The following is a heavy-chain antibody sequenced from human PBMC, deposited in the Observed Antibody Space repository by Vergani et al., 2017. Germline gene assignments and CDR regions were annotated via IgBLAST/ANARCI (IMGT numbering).Heavy chain of an antibody. Sequence: QVQLVQSGSELKKPGASVKVSCKASGYTFTNHHLHWVRQAPGQGLEWMGIITPGGSTDYGPKFQGRATMTRDTSTRTVYMDLTGLRSDDTAMYYCARTSAMSGSYYNGEWDYWGQGTLVVVSS. V-gene: IGHV1-46*03. CDR2: ITPGGST. D-gene: IGHD3-10*01. J-gene: IGHJ4*02. CDR3: ARTSAMSGSYYNGEWDY. CDR1: GYTFTNHH.